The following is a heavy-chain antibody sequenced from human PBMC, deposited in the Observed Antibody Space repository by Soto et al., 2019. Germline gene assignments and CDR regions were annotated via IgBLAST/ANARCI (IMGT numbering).Heavy chain of an antibody. CDR1: GCSISSSSYY. CDR2: IYYSGST. J-gene: IGHJ6*03. V-gene: IGHV4-39*01. CDR3: ARGGCSGGSCYTDYYYYMDV. D-gene: IGHD2-15*01. Sequence: SETLSLTCTVSGCSISSSSYYLGWIRQPPGKGLEWIGSIYYSGSTYYNPSLKSRVTISVDTSKNQFSLKLSSVTAADTAVYYCARGGCSGGSCYTDYYYYMDVWGKGTTVTVSS.